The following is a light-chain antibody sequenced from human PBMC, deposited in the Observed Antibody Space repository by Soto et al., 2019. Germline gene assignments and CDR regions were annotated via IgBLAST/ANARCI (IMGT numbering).Light chain of an antibody. J-gene: IGKJ1*01. Sequence: EIVLTQSPGTLSLSPGERATLSCRASQSVSSSYLAWYQQKPGQAPRLLIYGASSRATGIPDRFSGSGSGTDFTITISRLEPEDFAVYYCQQNGSSPKTFGQGTNVDIK. V-gene: IGKV3-20*01. CDR3: QQNGSSPKT. CDR2: GAS. CDR1: QSVSSSY.